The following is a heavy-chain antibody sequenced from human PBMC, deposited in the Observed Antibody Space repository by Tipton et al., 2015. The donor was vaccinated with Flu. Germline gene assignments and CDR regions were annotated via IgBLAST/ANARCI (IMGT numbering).Heavy chain of an antibody. CDR1: GGSISTSGYF. CDR3: ARDPATDDYGLGSHFDGMDV. D-gene: IGHD3-10*01. Sequence: TLSLTCTVSGGSISTSGYFWGWIRQPPGKALEWIGSVYYSGGTHHNPSLKSRVSISGDTSKNQFSLKLTYVTAADTAVYYCARDPATDDYGLGSHFDGMDVWGQGTTVTVSS. J-gene: IGHJ6*02. CDR2: VYYSGGT. V-gene: IGHV4-39*07.